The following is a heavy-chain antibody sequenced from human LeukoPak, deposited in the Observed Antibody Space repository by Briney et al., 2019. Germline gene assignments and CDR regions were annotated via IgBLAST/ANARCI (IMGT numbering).Heavy chain of an antibody. Sequence: ASVKVSCKASGYTFTSYGITWVRQAPGRGLEWMGWISAYNGNTNYAQKLQGRVTMTTDTSTSTAYMELRSLRSDDTAAYYCARDMVRGVTVLDYWGQGTLVTVSS. D-gene: IGHD3-10*01. CDR2: ISAYNGNT. J-gene: IGHJ4*02. CDR1: GYTFTSYG. V-gene: IGHV1-18*01. CDR3: ARDMVRGVTVLDY.